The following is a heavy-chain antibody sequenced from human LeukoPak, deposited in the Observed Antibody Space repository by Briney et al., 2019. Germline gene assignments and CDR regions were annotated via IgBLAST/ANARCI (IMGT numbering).Heavy chain of an antibody. CDR1: GFTFSDYY. D-gene: IGHD4-17*01. V-gene: IGHV3-11*01. J-gene: IGHJ4*02. CDR3: ARGGDTVTTLFNY. Sequence: KPGGSLRLSCAASGFTFSDYYMSWIRQAPGKRLEWISYISSSGSTIYYADSVKGRFTISRDNGKNSLYLQMNSLRAEDTAVYYCARGGDTVTTLFNYWGQGALVTVSS. CDR2: ISSSGSTI.